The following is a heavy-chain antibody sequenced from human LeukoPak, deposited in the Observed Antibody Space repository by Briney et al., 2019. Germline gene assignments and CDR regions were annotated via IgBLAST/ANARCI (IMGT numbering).Heavy chain of an antibody. D-gene: IGHD2-15*01. CDR3: ARGPYCSAGSCYFPTDY. V-gene: IGHV1-69*01. CDR2: IIPIFDTT. J-gene: IGHJ4*02. Sequence: ASVKVSCKASGGTFSSYAISWVRQAPGQGLEWMGGIIPIFDTTNYAQNFQGRVTITADESTSTAYMELSSLRSEDTAVYYCARGPYCSAGSCYFPTDYWSQGTLVTVSS. CDR1: GGTFSSYA.